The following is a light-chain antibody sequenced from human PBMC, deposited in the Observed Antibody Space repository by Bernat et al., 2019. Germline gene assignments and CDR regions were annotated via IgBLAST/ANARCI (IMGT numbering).Light chain of an antibody. Sequence: DIQMTQSPSSLSASVGDRVTITCRASQGISKHLAWFQQKPGKAPKSLIYGASTLHSGVPSRFSGSGSGTEFTLTISSLQPEDLATYYCQQYDRYPLTFGGGTKVEVK. CDR1: QGISKH. J-gene: IGKJ4*01. CDR2: GAS. CDR3: QQYDRYPLT. V-gene: IGKV1-16*01.